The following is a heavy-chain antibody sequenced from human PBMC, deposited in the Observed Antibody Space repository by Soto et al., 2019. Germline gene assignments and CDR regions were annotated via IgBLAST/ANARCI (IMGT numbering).Heavy chain of an antibody. CDR2: IYSGGST. CDR1: GFTVSSNY. J-gene: IGHJ3*02. V-gene: IGHV3-66*01. CDR3: ARGLDQQLFAFDI. Sequence: GGSLRLSCAASGFTVSSNYMSWVRQAPGKGLEWVSVIYSGGSTYYADSVKGRFTISRDNSKNTLYLQMNSLRAEDTAVYYCARGLDQQLFAFDIWGQGTMVTVSS. D-gene: IGHD6-13*01.